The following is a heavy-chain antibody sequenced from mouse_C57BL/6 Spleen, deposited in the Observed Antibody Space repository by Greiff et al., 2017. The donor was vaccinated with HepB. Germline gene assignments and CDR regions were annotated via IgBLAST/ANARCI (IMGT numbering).Heavy chain of an antibody. CDR2: IHPNSGST. D-gene: IGHD1-1*01. CDR3: ARDYGSSYAWFAY. V-gene: IGHV1-64*01. J-gene: IGHJ3*01. Sequence: QVQLQQPGAELVKPGASVKLSCKASGYTFTSYWMHWVKQRPGQGLEWIGMIHPNSGSTNYNEKFKSKATLTVDKSSSTAYMQLSSLTSEDSAVYYCARDYGSSYAWFAYWGQGTLVTGSA. CDR1: GYTFTSYW.